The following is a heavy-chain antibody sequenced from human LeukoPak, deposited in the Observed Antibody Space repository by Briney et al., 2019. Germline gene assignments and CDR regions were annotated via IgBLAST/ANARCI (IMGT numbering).Heavy chain of an antibody. CDR2: ISGSGGST. J-gene: IGHJ5*02. V-gene: IGHV3-23*01. Sequence: PGGSLRLSCAASGFTFSSYAMSWVRQAPGKGLEWVSAISGSGGSTYYANSVKGRFTISRDNSKNTLYLQMNSLRAEDTAVYYCAKGLTIFGNNWFDPWGQGTLVTVSS. D-gene: IGHD3-3*01. CDR3: AKGLTIFGNNWFDP. CDR1: GFTFSSYA.